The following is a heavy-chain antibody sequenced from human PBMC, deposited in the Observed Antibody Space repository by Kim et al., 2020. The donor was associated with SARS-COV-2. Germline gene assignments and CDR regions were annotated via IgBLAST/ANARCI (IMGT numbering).Heavy chain of an antibody. CDR2: IYYSGST. Sequence: SETLSLTCTVSGGSISSYYWSWIRQPPGKGLEWIGYIYYSGSTNYNPSLKSRVTISVDTSKNQFSLKLSSVTAADTAVYYCARDRSYGYTSDYYYYYGMDVWGQWTTVTVSS. J-gene: IGHJ6*02. V-gene: IGHV4-59*01. CDR3: ARDRSYGYTSDYYYYYGMDV. D-gene: IGHD5-18*01. CDR1: GGSISSYY.